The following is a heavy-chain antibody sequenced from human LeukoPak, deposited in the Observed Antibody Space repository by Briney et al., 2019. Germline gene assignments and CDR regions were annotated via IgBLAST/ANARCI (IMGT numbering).Heavy chain of an antibody. CDR3: ARVDFGVVDY. Sequence: PSQTLSLTCAVSGGSISSGGYSWSWIRQPPGKGLEWIGYIYHSGSTYYNPSLKSRVTISVDRSKNQFSLKLSSVTAADTAVYYCARVDFGVVDYWGQEPWSPSPQ. D-gene: IGHD3-3*01. V-gene: IGHV4-30-2*01. CDR2: IYHSGST. CDR1: GGSISSGGYS. J-gene: IGHJ4*01.